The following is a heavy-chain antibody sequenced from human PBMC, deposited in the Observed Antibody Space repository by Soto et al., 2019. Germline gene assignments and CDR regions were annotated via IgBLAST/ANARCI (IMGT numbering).Heavy chain of an antibody. CDR3: ARATTVRFLEWLFFDC. CDR1: GGSISSYY. J-gene: IGHJ4*02. V-gene: IGHV4-59*01. D-gene: IGHD3-3*01. Sequence: PSETLSLTCTVSGGSISSYYWSWIRQPPGKGLEWIGYIYYSGSTNYNPSLKSRVTISVDTSKNQFSLKLSSVTAADTAVYYCARATTVRFLEWLFFDCWGQGTLVTVSS. CDR2: IYYSGST.